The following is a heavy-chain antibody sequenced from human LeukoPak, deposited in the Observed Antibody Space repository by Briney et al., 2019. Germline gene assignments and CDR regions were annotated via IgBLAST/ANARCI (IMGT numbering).Heavy chain of an antibody. CDR2: IYYSGST. D-gene: IGHD3-9*01. V-gene: IGHV4-59*08. CDR3: ARHQRYFDWSTHAFDI. J-gene: IGHJ3*02. Sequence: PSETLSLTCTVSGGSISSYYWSWIRQPPGKGLEWIGYIYYSGSTNYNPSLKSRVTISVDTSKNQFSLKLSSVTAADTAVYYCARHQRYFDWSTHAFDIWGQGTMVTVSS. CDR1: GGSISSYY.